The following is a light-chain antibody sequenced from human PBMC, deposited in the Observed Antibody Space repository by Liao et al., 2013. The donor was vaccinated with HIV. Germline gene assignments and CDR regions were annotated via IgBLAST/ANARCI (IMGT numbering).Light chain of an antibody. J-gene: IGLJ1*01. CDR1: KLGDKY. CDR3: QAWDSSAAYV. CDR2: QDM. Sequence: SYELTQPPSVSVSPGETASIICSGDKLGDKYVCWYQQKTGQSPVLIIYQDMKRPSGIPERFSGSSSGNTATLTISGTQGMDEADYYCQAWDSSAAYVFGTGTKVTVL. V-gene: IGLV3-1*01.